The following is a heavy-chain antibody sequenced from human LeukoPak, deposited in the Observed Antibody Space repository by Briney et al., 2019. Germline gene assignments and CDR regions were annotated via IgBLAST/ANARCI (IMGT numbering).Heavy chain of an antibody. CDR3: ARDPHGYKSGYGWFDP. Sequence: GGSLRLSCAASGFTFSSFSMNWVRQAPGKGLEWVSSIGSSSDYIHYADSVKGRFTISRDNAKNSLYLQMNSLRAEDTAVYYCARDPHGYKSGYGWFDPWGQGTLVTVSS. CDR2: IGSSSDYI. V-gene: IGHV3-21*01. J-gene: IGHJ5*02. D-gene: IGHD5-18*01. CDR1: GFTFSSFS.